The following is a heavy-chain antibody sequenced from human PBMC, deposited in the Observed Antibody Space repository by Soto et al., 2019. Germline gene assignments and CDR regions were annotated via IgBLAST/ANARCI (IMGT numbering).Heavy chain of an antibody. CDR2: VYYTGST. CDR1: GGSISGSY. D-gene: IGHD6-19*01. J-gene: IGHJ4*02. CDR3: ARSVAVPGAHIDY. V-gene: IGHV4-59*01. Sequence: SETLSLTCPVSGGSISGSYWSWIRQSPGKGLEWLGYVYYTGSTNYSPSLRSRVSISVDTSKNEFSLRLSSVTAADTAVYFCARSVAVPGAHIDYWCQGNQVTDPS.